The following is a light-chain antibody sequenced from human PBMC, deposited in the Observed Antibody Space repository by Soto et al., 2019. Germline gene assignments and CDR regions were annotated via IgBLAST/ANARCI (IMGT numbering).Light chain of an antibody. J-gene: IGKJ1*01. CDR2: DAS. Sequence: DIQLTQSPSTLSASVGDRVTITCRASQSISSWLAWYQQKPGKAPKLLIYDASSLESGVPSRFSGSGSGTEFTPTISSLQPDDFATYYSQQYYSYMACGQGTKV. CDR3: QQYYSYMA. CDR1: QSISSW. V-gene: IGKV1-5*01.